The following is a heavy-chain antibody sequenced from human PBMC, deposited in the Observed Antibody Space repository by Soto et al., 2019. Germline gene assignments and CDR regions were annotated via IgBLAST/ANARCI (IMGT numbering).Heavy chain of an antibody. J-gene: IGHJ3*02. CDR1: GGSISSGGYY. D-gene: IGHD2-2*01. V-gene: IGHV4-31*03. Sequence: QVQLQESGPGLVKPSQTLSLTCTVSGGSISSGGYYWSWIRQHPGKGLEWIGFIYYGGSTYYNPSLKSRVTISVDTSKNQFSLKLSSVTAADTAVYYCATRRAPTYFDIWGQGTMVTVSS. CDR2: IYYGGST. CDR3: ATRRAPTYFDI.